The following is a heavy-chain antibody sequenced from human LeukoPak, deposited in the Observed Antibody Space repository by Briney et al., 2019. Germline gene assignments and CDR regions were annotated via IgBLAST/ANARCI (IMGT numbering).Heavy chain of an antibody. J-gene: IGHJ4*02. V-gene: IGHV3-53*01. D-gene: IGHD1-26*01. CDR2: IYSGGST. CDR1: GFTFSSYA. Sequence: TGGSLRLSCAASGFTFSSYAMSWVRQAPGKGLEWVSVIYSGGSTYYADSVRGRFTISRDNSKSTLYLQMNSLRAEDTAVYYCARDSHSGSYYRLDYWGQGTLVTVSS. CDR3: ARDSHSGSYYRLDY.